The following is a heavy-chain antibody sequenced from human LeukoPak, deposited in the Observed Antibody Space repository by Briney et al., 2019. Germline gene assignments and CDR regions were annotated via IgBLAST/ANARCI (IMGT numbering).Heavy chain of an antibody. CDR1: GFTVSSNY. J-gene: IGHJ6*02. V-gene: IGHV3-66*01. Sequence: GGSLRLSCAASGFTVSSNYMSWVRQAPGKGLEWVSVIYSGGSTYYADSVKGRFTISRDNSKNTLYLQMNSLRAEDTAVYYCASEGTTMVRGALGGMDVWGQGTTVTVSS. CDR2: IYSGGST. D-gene: IGHD3-10*01. CDR3: ASEGTTMVRGALGGMDV.